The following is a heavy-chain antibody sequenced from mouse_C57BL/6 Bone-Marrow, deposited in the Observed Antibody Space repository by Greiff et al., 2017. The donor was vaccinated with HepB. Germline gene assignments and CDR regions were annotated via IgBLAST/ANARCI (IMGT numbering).Heavy chain of an antibody. CDR3: TRDYGSRESTYWYLEV. CDR1: GFTFSNYW. CDR2: IRSKSDNYAT. Sequence: EVKLVESGGGLVQPGASMKLSCVASGFTFSNYWMNWVRQSPEKGLEWVAQIRSKSDNYATHYAESVKGRFTISRDDSTSYVNLQRNNLKAEDTGIYYCTRDYGSRESTYWYLEVWGKGTTGTV. D-gene: IGHD1-1*01. J-gene: IGHJ1*03. V-gene: IGHV6-3*01.